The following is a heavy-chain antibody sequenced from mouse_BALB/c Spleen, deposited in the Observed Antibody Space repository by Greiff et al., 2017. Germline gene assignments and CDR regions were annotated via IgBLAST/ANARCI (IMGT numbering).Heavy chain of an antibody. J-gene: IGHJ4*01. V-gene: IGHV1-54*01. CDR3: AREGALLRRMDY. CDR2: INPGSGGT. D-gene: IGHD1-2*01. CDR1: GYAFTNYL. Sequence: QVHVKQSGAELVRPGTSVKVSCKASGYAFTNYLIEWVKQRPGQGLEWIGVINPGSGGTNYNEKFKGKATLTADKSSSTAYMQLSSLTSDDSAVYFCAREGALLRRMDYWGQGTSVTVSS.